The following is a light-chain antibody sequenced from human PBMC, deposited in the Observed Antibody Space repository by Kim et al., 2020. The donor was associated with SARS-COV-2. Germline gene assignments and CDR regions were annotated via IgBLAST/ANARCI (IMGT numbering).Light chain of an antibody. Sequence: QSVLTQPPSVSGAPGQRVTISCSGSNSNIGAGYDVHWYQQLPGAAPRLLIYGNDNRPSGVPERFSGSNSGTSASLAITGLQAEDEADYYCQSYDRSLNAVFGGGTKLTVL. CDR3: QSYDRSLNAV. CDR1: NSNIGAGYD. V-gene: IGLV1-40*01. CDR2: GND. J-gene: IGLJ3*02.